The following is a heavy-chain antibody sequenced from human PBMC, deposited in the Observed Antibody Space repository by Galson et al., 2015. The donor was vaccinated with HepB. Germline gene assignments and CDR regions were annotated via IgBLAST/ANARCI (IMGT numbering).Heavy chain of an antibody. Sequence: SLRLSCAASGFTFSNYEINWVRQAPGKGLEWVSYISRSGSTKYYADSVKGRFTISRDNAKNSLYLQMNSLRAEDTAVYYCVRGGDWTFDFWGQGTLVTVSS. D-gene: IGHD2-21*02. V-gene: IGHV3-48*03. CDR3: VRGGDWTFDF. J-gene: IGHJ4*02. CDR2: ISRSGSTK. CDR1: GFTFSNYE.